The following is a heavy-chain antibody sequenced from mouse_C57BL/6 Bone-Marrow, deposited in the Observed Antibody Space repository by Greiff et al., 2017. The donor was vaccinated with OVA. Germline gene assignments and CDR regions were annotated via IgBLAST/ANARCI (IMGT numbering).Heavy chain of an antibody. D-gene: IGHD1-1*01. Sequence: VQLQQSGAELVRPGTSVKMSCKASGYTFTNYWIGWAKQRPGHGLEWIGDIYPGGGYTNYNEKFKGKATLTADKSSSTAYMQFSSLTSEDSAIYYGARSSGNSYCYWYFDDWGKGTTVTVSS. CDR1: GYTFTNYW. V-gene: IGHV1-63*01. CDR3: ARSSGNSYCYWYFDD. J-gene: IGHJ1*03. CDR2: IYPGGGYT.